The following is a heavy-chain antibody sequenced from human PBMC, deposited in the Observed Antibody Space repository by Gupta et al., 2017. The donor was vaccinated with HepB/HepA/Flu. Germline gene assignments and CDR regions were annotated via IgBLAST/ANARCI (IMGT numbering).Heavy chain of an antibody. CDR2: INHSGRT. Sequence: QVQLPQWGAGLLKPSATLSLTCAVYGGSFSGFYLSWIRQPPGKGLEWIGEINHSGRTNYNPSLKSRVTISVDTSKNQFSVKLSSVTAADTAVYYCAREGETAMPPWYNWFDPWGQGTLVTVSS. CDR3: AREGETAMPPWYNWFDP. J-gene: IGHJ5*02. CDR1: GGSFSGFY. V-gene: IGHV4-34*01. D-gene: IGHD5-18*01.